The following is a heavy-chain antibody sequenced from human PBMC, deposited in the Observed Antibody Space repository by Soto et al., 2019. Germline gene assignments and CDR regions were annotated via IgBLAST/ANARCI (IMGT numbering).Heavy chain of an antibody. Sequence: GSLRLSCVGSGFTFSTYSINWVRQAPGKGLEWVSSISSRSDIYYADSVKGRFTISRDNAKNSVSLQMNSLRAEDTAVYYCAREYTAWPLAYGLDVWGQGTTVTVSS. CDR2: ISSRSDI. D-gene: IGHD2-2*02. CDR1: GFTFSTYS. J-gene: IGHJ6*02. CDR3: AREYTAWPLAYGLDV. V-gene: IGHV3-21*01.